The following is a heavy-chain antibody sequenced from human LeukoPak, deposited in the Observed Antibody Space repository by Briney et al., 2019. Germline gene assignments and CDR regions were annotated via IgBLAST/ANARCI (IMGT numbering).Heavy chain of an antibody. V-gene: IGHV4-4*02. Sequence: SGTLSLTCAISGGSISGPNAWTWVRQPPGQGLEWIGEIYHTGITNYNPSLKSRVTISVDKSKNQFSLNLRSVTAADTAIYYCARAPRSRPTGIDYWGQGTLVTVSS. CDR1: GGSISGPNA. CDR3: ARAPRSRPTGIDY. D-gene: IGHD1-14*01. CDR2: IYHTGIT. J-gene: IGHJ4*01.